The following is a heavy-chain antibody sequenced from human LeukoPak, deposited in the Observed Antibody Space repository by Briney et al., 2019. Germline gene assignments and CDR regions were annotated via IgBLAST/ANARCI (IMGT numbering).Heavy chain of an antibody. Sequence: SETLSLTCTVSGGSISSGSYYWSWIRQPAGKGLQWIGRIYTSGSTNYHPSLKSRVTMSVDTSKNQFSLKLSSVTAADTAVYYCARVGYSYGYSYFDYWGQGTLVTVSS. V-gene: IGHV4-61*02. CDR3: ARVGYSYGYSYFDY. D-gene: IGHD5-18*01. CDR1: GGSISSGSYY. CDR2: IYTSGST. J-gene: IGHJ4*02.